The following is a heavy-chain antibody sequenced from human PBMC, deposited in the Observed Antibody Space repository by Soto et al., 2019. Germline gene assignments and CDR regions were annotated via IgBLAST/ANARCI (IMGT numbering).Heavy chain of an antibody. CDR3: ARETIAAAGYYYYGMDV. D-gene: IGHD6-13*01. J-gene: IGHJ6*02. CDR2: IYTSGST. CDR1: GGSISSYY. Sequence: PSETLSLTCTVSGGSISSYYWSWIRQPAGKGLEWIGRIYTSGSTNYNPSLKSRVTMSVDTSKNQFSLKLSSVTAADTAVYYCARETIAAAGYYYYGMDVWGQGTTVTVSS. V-gene: IGHV4-4*07.